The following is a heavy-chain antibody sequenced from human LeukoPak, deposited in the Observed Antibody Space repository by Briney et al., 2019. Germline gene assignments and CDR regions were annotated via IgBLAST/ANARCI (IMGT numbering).Heavy chain of an antibody. CDR1: GHDFTSYW. D-gene: IGHD6-19*01. CDR3: ARLATYSSGWCIAFDI. Sequence: GESLKISCRSSGHDFTSYWIAWVRQLPGKGLEWMGIIHPSDSETQYGPSFQGQVTISADKSISTAYLQWSSLKASDTAMYYCARLATYSSGWCIAFDIWGQGTMVTVSS. CDR2: IHPSDSET. V-gene: IGHV5-51*01. J-gene: IGHJ3*02.